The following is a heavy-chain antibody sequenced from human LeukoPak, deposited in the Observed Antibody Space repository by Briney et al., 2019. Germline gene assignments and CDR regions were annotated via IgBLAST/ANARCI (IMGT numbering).Heavy chain of an antibody. CDR3: AKRIVDTASPGAFDI. V-gene: IGHV3-30*18. D-gene: IGHD5-18*01. CDR2: ISYDGSNK. Sequence: GGSLRLSCAASGFTFSSYGMHWVRQAPGKGLEWVAVISYDGSNKYYADSVKGRFTISRDNSKNTLYLQMNSLRAEDTAVYYCAKRIVDTASPGAFDIWGQGTMVTVSS. J-gene: IGHJ3*02. CDR1: GFTFSSYG.